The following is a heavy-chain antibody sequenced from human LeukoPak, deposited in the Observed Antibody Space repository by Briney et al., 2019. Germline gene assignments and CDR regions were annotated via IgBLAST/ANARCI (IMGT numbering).Heavy chain of an antibody. CDR2: ISFHGSNK. V-gene: IGHV3-30-3*01. J-gene: IGHJ5*02. Sequence: GRSLRLSCAASGFTFSSYAMHWVRQAPGKGLEWVAVISFHGSNKYYADSVRGRFTISRDNSQNTLYLQMNSLRAEDTAAYYCARDRGRGTTTTGSNWFDPWGQGTLVTVSS. CDR1: GFTFSSYA. D-gene: IGHD1-1*01. CDR3: ARDRGRGTTTTGSNWFDP.